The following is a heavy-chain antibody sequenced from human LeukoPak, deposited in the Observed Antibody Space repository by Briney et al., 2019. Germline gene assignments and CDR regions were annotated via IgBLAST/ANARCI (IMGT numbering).Heavy chain of an antibody. CDR2: INHSGST. V-gene: IGHV4-34*01. J-gene: IGHJ4*02. Sequence: SETLSLTCTVSGGSINSYYWSWIRQPPGKGLEWIGEINHSGSTNYNPSLKSRVTISVDTSKNQFSLKLSSVTAADTAVYYCARGLTTVTTNFDYWGQGTLVTVSS. CDR3: ARGLTTVTTNFDY. D-gene: IGHD4-11*01. CDR1: GGSINSYY.